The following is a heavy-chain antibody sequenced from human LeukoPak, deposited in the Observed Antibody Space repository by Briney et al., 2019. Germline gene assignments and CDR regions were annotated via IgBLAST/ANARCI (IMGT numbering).Heavy chain of an antibody. J-gene: IGHJ6*03. CDR2: LWYHGSNK. CDR3: AKAGAVTYMDV. CDR1: GFTFSSYG. D-gene: IGHD6-19*01. V-gene: IGHV3-33*06. Sequence: GGSLRLSCAASGFTFSSYGMHWVRQAPGKGLEWVAVLWYHGSNKYYADSVKGRFTISRDNSKNTLYLQMNSLRAEDTAVYYCAKAGAVTYMDVWGKGTTVTVSS.